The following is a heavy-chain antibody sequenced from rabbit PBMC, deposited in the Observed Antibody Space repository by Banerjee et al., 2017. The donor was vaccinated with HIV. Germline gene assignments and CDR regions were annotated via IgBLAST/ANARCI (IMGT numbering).Heavy chain of an antibody. D-gene: IGHD1-1*01. CDR3: ARAYASTSGYYSGYYFDL. Sequence: QEQLVESGGGLVQPEGSLTLTCKASGSDFSSNAMCWVRQAPGKGLEWIACIYVGYGGSAYYASWVSSRFTISNTSSTTVTLQMTSLTAADTATYFCARAYASTSGYYSGYYFDLWGQGTLVTVS. J-gene: IGHJ4*01. CDR2: IYVGYGGSA. V-gene: IGHV1S45*01. CDR1: GSDFSSNA.